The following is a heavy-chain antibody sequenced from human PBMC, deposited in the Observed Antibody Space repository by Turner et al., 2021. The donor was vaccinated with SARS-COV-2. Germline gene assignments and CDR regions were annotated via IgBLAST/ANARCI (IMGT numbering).Heavy chain of an antibody. CDR2: ISYDGSNK. J-gene: IGHJ4*02. V-gene: IGHV3-30*04. CDR3: ANAPYYDSSGYTFDY. D-gene: IGHD3-22*01. Sequence: QVQLVESGGGVVQPGRSLRLSCAASGFTFSSYAMHWVRQAPGKGLECVAVISYDGSNKYYADSVKGRFTISRDNSKNTLYLQMNSLRAEDTAVYYCANAPYYDSSGYTFDYWGQGTLVTVSS. CDR1: GFTFSSYA.